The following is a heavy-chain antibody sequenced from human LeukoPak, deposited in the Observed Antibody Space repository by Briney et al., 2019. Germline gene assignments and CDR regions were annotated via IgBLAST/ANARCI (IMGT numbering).Heavy chain of an antibody. CDR1: GFTFSSYS. J-gene: IGHJ3*02. Sequence: PGGSLSLSCAASGFTFSSYSMNWVRQGPGKGLEWVSYISSSSSTIYYADSVKGRFTISRDNAKNSLYLQMNSLRAEDTAVYYCARCWNVGPDAFDIWGQGTMVTVSS. CDR2: ISSSSSTI. D-gene: IGHD1-1*01. V-gene: IGHV3-48*04. CDR3: ARCWNVGPDAFDI.